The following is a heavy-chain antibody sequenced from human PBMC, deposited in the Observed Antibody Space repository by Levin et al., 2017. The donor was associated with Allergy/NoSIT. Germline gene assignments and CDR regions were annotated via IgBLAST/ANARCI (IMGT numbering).Heavy chain of an antibody. J-gene: IGHJ4*02. D-gene: IGHD4/OR15-4a*01. Sequence: AGGSLRLSCAASGFTFSSYWMSWVRQAPGKGLEWVANIKQDGSEKYYVDSVKGRFTISRDNAKNSLYLQMNSLRAEDTAVYYCARANPGGWGLWDYWGQGTLVTVSS. CDR3: ARANPGGWGLWDY. CDR1: GFTFSSYW. V-gene: IGHV3-7*01. CDR2: IKQDGSEK.